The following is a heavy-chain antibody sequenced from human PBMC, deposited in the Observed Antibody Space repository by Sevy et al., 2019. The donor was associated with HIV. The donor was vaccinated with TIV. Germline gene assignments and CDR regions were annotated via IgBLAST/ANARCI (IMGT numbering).Heavy chain of an antibody. CDR3: ARDPYYGSGSYYRAFDY. Sequence: SETLSLTCAVSGGSISSSNWWSWVRQPPGKGLEWIGEIYHSGSTNYNPSLKSRVTISVDKSKNQFSLNLSSVTAADTAVYYCARDPYYGSGSYYRAFDYWGQGTLVTVSS. J-gene: IGHJ4*02. CDR2: IYHSGST. V-gene: IGHV4-4*02. CDR1: GGSISSSNW. D-gene: IGHD3-10*01.